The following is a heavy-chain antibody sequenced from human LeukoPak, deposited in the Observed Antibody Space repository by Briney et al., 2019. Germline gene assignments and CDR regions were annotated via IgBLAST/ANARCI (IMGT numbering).Heavy chain of an antibody. D-gene: IGHD3-22*01. J-gene: IGHJ4*02. CDR3: ARDYDSSGSFDY. CDR2: ISSTNNYI. Sequence: PGGSLRISCEASGFTFTSYTMDWVLQAPGTGLAWVSSISSTNNYIYYAYSVKGRFTISRDNAKNSLYLQMNGLGAEDTAVYYCARDYDSSGSFDYWGRGTLVAVSS. V-gene: IGHV3-21*01. CDR1: GFTFTSYT.